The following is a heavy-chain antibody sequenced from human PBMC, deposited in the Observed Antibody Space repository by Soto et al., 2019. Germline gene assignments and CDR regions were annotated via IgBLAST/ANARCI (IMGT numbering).Heavy chain of an antibody. Sequence: QLQLQESGPGLVKPSETLSLTCTVSGGSISSSSYYWGWIRQPPGKGLEWIGSIYYSGSTYYNPSLKSRVTISVDTSKNQFSLKLSSVTAADTAVYYCATHIIAVAGTLPDYWGQGTLVTVSS. CDR3: ATHIIAVAGTLPDY. D-gene: IGHD6-19*01. CDR2: IYYSGST. V-gene: IGHV4-39*01. J-gene: IGHJ4*02. CDR1: GGSISSSSYY.